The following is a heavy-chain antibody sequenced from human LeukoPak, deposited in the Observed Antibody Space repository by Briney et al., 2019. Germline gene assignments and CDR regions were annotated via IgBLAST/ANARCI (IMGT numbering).Heavy chain of an antibody. CDR2: INWNGGST. V-gene: IGHV3-20*04. D-gene: IGHD3-10*02. Sequence: GGSLRLSCTVSGFTVSSNSMSWVRQAPGKGLEWVSGINWNGGSTGYTDSVKGRFTISTDNAKNSLYLQMNRLRAEDTAVYYCAELGITMIGGVWGKGTTVTISS. CDR3: AELGITMIGGV. CDR1: GFTVSSNS. J-gene: IGHJ6*04.